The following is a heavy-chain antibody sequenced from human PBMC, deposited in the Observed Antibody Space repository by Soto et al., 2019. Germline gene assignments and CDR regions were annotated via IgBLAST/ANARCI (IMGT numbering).Heavy chain of an antibody. V-gene: IGHV1-18*01. CDR1: GYTFTNYG. J-gene: IGHJ6*03. CDR2: IGAYNGNT. D-gene: IGHD6-6*01. CDR3: ARMRQLVGYFYYYMDV. Sequence: QVQLLQSGAEVKKPGASVKVSCKASGYTFTNYGITWVRQAPGQGLEWMGWIGAYNGNTHYTERLQGRVTMPTDTSTSTAYMELRGLRSDDSAVYYCARMRQLVGYFYYYMDVWGNGTTVTVSS.